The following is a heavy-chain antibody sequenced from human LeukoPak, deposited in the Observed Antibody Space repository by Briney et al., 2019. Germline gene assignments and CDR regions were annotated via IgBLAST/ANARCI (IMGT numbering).Heavy chain of an antibody. J-gene: IGHJ4*02. D-gene: IGHD6-6*01. CDR3: ARDPQAIYSSSSTFDY. CDR2: ISSSGSTI. CDR1: GFTFSDYY. V-gene: IGHV3-11*04. Sequence: PGGSLRLSCAASGFTFSDYYMSWIRQAPGKGLEWVSYISSSGSTIYYADSVKGRFTISRDNAKNSLYLQMNSLRAEDTAVYYCARDPQAIYSSSSTFDYWGQGTLVTVSS.